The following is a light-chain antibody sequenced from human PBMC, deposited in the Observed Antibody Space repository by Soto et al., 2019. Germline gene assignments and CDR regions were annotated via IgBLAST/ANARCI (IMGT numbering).Light chain of an antibody. V-gene: IGLV2-14*03. CDR3: SSYTTSASYV. Sequence: QSALTQPASVSGSPGESITISCTGTSNDIGTYNFVSWYQQHPGKAPQLMIYDVTNRPSGVSNRFSGSKSGNTASLTISGLQAEDEADYYCSSYTTSASYVFGSGTKVTVL. J-gene: IGLJ1*01. CDR1: SNDIGTYNF. CDR2: DVT.